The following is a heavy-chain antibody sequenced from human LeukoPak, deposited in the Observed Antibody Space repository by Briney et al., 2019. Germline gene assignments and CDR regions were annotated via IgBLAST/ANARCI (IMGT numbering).Heavy chain of an antibody. J-gene: IGHJ4*02. Sequence: PSETLSLTCAVYGGSFSDYYWSWIRQPPGKGLEWIGEINHSGSTNYNPSLKSRVTISVDTSKNQFSLKLSSVTAADTAVYYCARRSARGRAPGVGYWGQGTLVTVSS. V-gene: IGHV4-34*01. CDR2: INHSGST. D-gene: IGHD3-10*01. CDR3: ARRSARGRAPGVGY. CDR1: GGSFSDYY.